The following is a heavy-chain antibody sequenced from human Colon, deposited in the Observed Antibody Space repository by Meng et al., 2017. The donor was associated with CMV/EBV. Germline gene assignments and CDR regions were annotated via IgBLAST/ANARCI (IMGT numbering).Heavy chain of an antibody. CDR2: INGSGNDI. J-gene: IGHJ6*02. Sequence: GESLKISCAASGFTFSPYSMTWVRPAPGKGLEWVAGINGSGNDIYYGDYVKGRFTISRDNSKNTLYLQMSSLRAEDTAVYYCAKAKVPAALRYYGMDVWGQGTTVTVSS. CDR3: AKAKVPAALRYYGMDV. D-gene: IGHD2-2*01. CDR1: GFTFSPYS. V-gene: IGHV3-23*01.